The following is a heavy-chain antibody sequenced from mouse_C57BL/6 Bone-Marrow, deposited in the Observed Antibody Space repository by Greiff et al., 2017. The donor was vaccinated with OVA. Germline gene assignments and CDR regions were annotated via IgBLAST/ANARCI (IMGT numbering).Heavy chain of an antibody. Sequence: QVQLQQSGAELARPGASVKLSCKASGYTFTSYGISWVKQRTGQGLEWIGEIYPRSGTTYYHEKFKGTATLTADKSSSTAYMELRSLTSEDSAVYFCARRGTTVVAPYWGKGTTLTVSS. CDR2: IYPRSGTT. D-gene: IGHD1-1*01. CDR3: ARRGTTVVAPY. V-gene: IGHV1-81*01. CDR1: GYTFTSYG. J-gene: IGHJ2*01.